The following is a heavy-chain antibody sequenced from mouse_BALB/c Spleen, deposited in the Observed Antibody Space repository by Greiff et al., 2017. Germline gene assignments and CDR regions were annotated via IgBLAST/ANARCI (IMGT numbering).Heavy chain of an antibody. CDR1: GFTFSSYG. Sequence: EVKLMESGGGLVQPGGSRKLSCAASGFTFSSYGIHWVRQAPEQGLEWVAYISSGSSTIYYADTVKGRFTISRDNPKNTLYLQMSSLRSEDTAMYCCARAGLLGYYYAMDYWGQGTSVTVSS. CDR2: ISSGSSTI. CDR3: ARAGLLGYYYAMDY. D-gene: IGHD1-1*01. J-gene: IGHJ4*01. V-gene: IGHV5-17*02.